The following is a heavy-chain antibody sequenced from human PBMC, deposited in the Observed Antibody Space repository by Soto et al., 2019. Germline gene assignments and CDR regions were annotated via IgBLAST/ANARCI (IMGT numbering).Heavy chain of an antibody. CDR3: ARDGTPRVPYSSGWYLDWFPTFDY. CDR2: ISAYNGNT. Sequence: GASVKVSCKASGYTFTSYGISWVRQAPGQGLEWMGWISAYNGNTNYAQKLQGRVTMTTDTSTSTAYMELRSLRSDDTAVYYCARDGTPRVPYSSGWYLDWFPTFDYWGQGTLVTVSS. V-gene: IGHV1-18*04. D-gene: IGHD6-19*01. J-gene: IGHJ4*02. CDR1: GYTFTSYG.